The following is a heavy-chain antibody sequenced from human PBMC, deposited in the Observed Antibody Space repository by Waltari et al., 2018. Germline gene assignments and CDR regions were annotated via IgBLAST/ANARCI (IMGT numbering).Heavy chain of an antibody. V-gene: IGHV3-30*18. CDR3: AKDHQWEVLLPIYQIDY. CDR1: GFTFRSYG. CDR2: ISFDGSDK. D-gene: IGHD1-26*01. Sequence: QVQLVESGGGVVRPGRSLRLSCAASGFTFRSYGLHWVRQIPGKGLECLTFISFDGSDKYYADSVKGRVTIYKDNSRNTLYLQMNSLRPEDTAVYFCAKDHQWEVLLPIYQIDYWGRGTLVTVSS. J-gene: IGHJ4*02.